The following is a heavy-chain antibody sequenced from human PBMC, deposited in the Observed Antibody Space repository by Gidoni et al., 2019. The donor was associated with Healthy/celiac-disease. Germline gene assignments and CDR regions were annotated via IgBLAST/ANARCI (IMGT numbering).Heavy chain of an antibody. V-gene: IGHV4-59*01. J-gene: IGHJ6*02. CDR2: IYYSGST. Sequence: QVQLQESGPGLVKPSETLSLTCTLSGRSISSYYWSWIRQPPGKGLEWIGYIYYSGSTNYNTSLKSRVTISVDTSKNQFSLKLSSVTAADTAVYYCARAVATTPYYYYGMDVWGQGTTVTVSS. D-gene: IGHD5-12*01. CDR3: ARAVATTPYYYYGMDV. CDR1: GRSISSYY.